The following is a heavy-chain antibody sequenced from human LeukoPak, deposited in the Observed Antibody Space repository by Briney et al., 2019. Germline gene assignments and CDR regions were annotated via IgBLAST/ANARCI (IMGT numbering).Heavy chain of an antibody. Sequence: GESLKISCKGSGYSFTSYWIGWVRQMPGKGLEWVGIIYPGDSDTRYSPSFQGQVTISADKSISTAYLQWSSLKASDTAMYYCARGAYCGGDCYSESWFDPWGQGTLVTVSS. J-gene: IGHJ5*02. CDR1: GYSFTSYW. V-gene: IGHV5-51*01. D-gene: IGHD2-21*02. CDR3: ARGAYCGGDCYSESWFDP. CDR2: IYPGDSDT.